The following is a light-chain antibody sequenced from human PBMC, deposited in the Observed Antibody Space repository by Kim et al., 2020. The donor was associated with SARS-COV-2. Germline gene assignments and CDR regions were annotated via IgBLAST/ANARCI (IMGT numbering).Light chain of an antibody. J-gene: IGKJ4*01. Sequence: ETVMTQSPATLSVSPGERATLSCRASQSVRSNLAWYQQRPGQAPRLLIYDASTRATGIPARFSGSGSGTEFTLTISSLQSEDFAVYYCQQYNNWALTFGGGTKV. CDR1: QSVRSN. CDR2: DAS. V-gene: IGKV3-15*01. CDR3: QQYNNWALT.